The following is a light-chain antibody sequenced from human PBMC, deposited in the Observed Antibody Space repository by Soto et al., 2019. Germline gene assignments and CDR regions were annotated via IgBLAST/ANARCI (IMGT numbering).Light chain of an antibody. Sequence: QSVLAQPPSVSGAPGQRVTISCTGSSSNIGAGYDVHWYQQLPGTAHKLFIYANSNRPSGVPDRFSGSKSGTSASLAITGLQAEDEADYYCQSYDSSLSGYVFGTGTKVTVL. CDR3: QSYDSSLSGYV. J-gene: IGLJ1*01. CDR2: ANS. CDR1: SSNIGAGYD. V-gene: IGLV1-40*01.